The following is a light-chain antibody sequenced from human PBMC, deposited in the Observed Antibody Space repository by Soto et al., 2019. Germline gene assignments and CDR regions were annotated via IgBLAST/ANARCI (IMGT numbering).Light chain of an antibody. Sequence: VSTESPVTLSLSPWERATLSCAASQTVRNNYLAWYQQKPGQAPRLLMYAISDRATGIPDRFSGSGYGTDFNLTISGLETEDFAVYYCQQYGNSRGTFGQGTKVDIK. V-gene: IGKV3-20*01. CDR2: AIS. CDR3: QQYGNSRGT. CDR1: QTVRNNY. J-gene: IGKJ1*01.